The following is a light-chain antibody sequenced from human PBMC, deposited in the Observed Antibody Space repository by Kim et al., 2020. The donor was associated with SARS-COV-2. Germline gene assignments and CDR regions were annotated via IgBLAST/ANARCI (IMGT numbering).Light chain of an antibody. Sequence: QSVLTQPPSVSAAPGQKVTISCSGSTSNIGNNYVSWYQQLPGTAPKLLIYDNNKRPSGIPDRFSGSKSGTSATLDITGLQTGDEADYYCGTWDSSLSAAGVFGGGTQLTVL. CDR1: TSNIGNNY. J-gene: IGLJ3*02. CDR2: DNN. CDR3: GTWDSSLSAAGV. V-gene: IGLV1-51*01.